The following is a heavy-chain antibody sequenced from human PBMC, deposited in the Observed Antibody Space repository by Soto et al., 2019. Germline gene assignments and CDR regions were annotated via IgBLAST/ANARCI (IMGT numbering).Heavy chain of an antibody. J-gene: IGHJ4*02. Sequence: VRSLRLSCAASGFTFSSYAMRWVRQAPGKGLEWVSAVSGSGGSTYYADSVKGRFTISRDNSKNTLYLQMNSLRAEDTAVYYCARRGPGTYFDYWGQGTLVTVSS. CDR1: GFTFSSYA. CDR2: VSGSGGST. V-gene: IGHV3-23*01. CDR3: ARRGPGTYFDY. D-gene: IGHD6-13*01.